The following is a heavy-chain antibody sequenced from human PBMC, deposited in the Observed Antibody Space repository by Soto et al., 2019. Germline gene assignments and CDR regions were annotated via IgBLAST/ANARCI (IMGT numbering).Heavy chain of an antibody. J-gene: IGHJ6*02. CDR3: ARVSIVADGGYYYYGMDV. D-gene: IGHD1-26*01. Sequence: PSETLSLTCTFSSGSIISGDYYWSWIRQPPGKGLEWIGYIYYSGSTYYNPSLKSRVTVSVDTSKNQFSLKLSSVTAADTAVYYCARVSIVADGGYYYYGMDVWGQGTTVTVSS. V-gene: IGHV4-30-4*01. CDR2: IYYSGST. CDR1: SGSIISGDYY.